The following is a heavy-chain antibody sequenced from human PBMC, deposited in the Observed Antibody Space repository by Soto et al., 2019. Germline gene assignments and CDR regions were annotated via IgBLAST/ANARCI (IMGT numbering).Heavy chain of an antibody. D-gene: IGHD3-22*01. CDR1: GFTFSSYG. J-gene: IGHJ4*02. CDR3: AKDPHSSGYYPNYYFDY. V-gene: IGHV3-30*18. Sequence: RLSCAASGFTFSSYGMHWVRQAPGKGLEWVAVISYDGSNKYYADSVKGRSTISRDNSKNTLYLQMNSLRAEDTAVYYCAKDPHSSGYYPNYYFDYWGQGTLVTVSS. CDR2: ISYDGSNK.